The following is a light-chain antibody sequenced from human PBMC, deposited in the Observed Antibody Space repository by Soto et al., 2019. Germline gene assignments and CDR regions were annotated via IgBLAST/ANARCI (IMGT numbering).Light chain of an antibody. J-gene: IGLJ2*01. Sequence: QSVLTQPASVSGSPGQSITISCTGTSSDFGGYNYVSWYQHHPGKAPKLMIYDVSNRPSGVSDRFSGSKSGNTASLTVSGLQAEDEADYYCSSYTSSSTLLFGGGTKVTVL. CDR3: SSYTSSSTLL. CDR2: DVS. CDR1: SSDFGGYNY. V-gene: IGLV2-14*03.